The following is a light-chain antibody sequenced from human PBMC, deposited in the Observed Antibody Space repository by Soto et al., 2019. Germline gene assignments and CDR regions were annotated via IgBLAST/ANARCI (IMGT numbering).Light chain of an antibody. CDR2: DAS. Sequence: EIVLTQPPATLSLSPGERATLSCRASQSVSSYLAWYQQKPGQAPRLLIYDASNRATGIPARFSGSGSGTDFTLTISSLEPEDFAVYYCQQRSSWPPYSFGQGTKLEIK. J-gene: IGKJ2*01. CDR1: QSVSSY. CDR3: QQRSSWPPYS. V-gene: IGKV3-11*01.